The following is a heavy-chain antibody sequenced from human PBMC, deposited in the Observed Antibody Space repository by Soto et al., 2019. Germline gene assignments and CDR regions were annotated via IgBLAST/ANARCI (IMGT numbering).Heavy chain of an antibody. CDR2: IYWDDDK. Sequence: QITLKESGPTLVKPTQTLTLTCTFSGFSLSTSGVGVGWIRQPPGKALEWLALIYWDDDKRYSPSLKSRLTITKDTSKNQVVLTMTNMDPVDTATYYCAHRRWGDAPIFGGEPTGYFDYWGQGTLVTVSS. CDR3: AHRRWGDAPIFGGEPTGYFDY. V-gene: IGHV2-5*02. D-gene: IGHD3-3*01. J-gene: IGHJ4*02. CDR1: GFSLSTSGVG.